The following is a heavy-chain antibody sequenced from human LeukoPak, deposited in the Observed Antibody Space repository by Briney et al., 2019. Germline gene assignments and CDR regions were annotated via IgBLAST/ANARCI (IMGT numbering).Heavy chain of an antibody. CDR2: IYHTGST. CDR3: ARSTGTAEYFQN. D-gene: IGHD1-1*01. V-gene: IGHV4-30-2*01. Sequence: SQTLSLTCAVSGGSISSDGYSWSWIRQPPGNGLEWIGYIYHTGSTYYNPSLRSRVTISVDRSKNQFSLKLSSLTAADTAVYYGARSTGTAEYFQNWGQGTLVTVSS. J-gene: IGHJ1*01. CDR1: GGSISSDGYS.